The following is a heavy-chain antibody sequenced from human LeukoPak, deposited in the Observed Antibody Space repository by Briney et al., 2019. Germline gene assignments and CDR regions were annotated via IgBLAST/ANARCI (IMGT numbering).Heavy chain of an antibody. CDR2: ISSSSSYI. D-gene: IGHD6-13*01. J-gene: IGHJ4*02. CDR3: ARNSSSWYYFYY. V-gene: IGHV3-21*01. CDR1: GFTFSYYR. Sequence: GGSLRLSCAASGFTFSYYRMNWVRQAPGQGLEWVSSISSSSSYIYYADSVEGRFTISRDNAKNSLYLQVSSLRAEDTAVYYCARNSSSWYYFYYWGQGTLVTVSS.